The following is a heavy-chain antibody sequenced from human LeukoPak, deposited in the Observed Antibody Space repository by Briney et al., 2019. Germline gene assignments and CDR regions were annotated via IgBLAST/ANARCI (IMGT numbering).Heavy chain of an antibody. Sequence: GASVKVSCKASGGTFSSYAISWVRQAPGQGLEWMGGIIPIFGTANYAQKFQGRVTITADESTSTAYMELSSLRSEDTAVYYCARGGYYGSGSSDYWGQGTLVTVSS. CDR3: ARGGYYGSGSSDY. D-gene: IGHD3-10*01. J-gene: IGHJ4*02. CDR1: GGTFSSYA. V-gene: IGHV1-69*13. CDR2: IIPIFGTA.